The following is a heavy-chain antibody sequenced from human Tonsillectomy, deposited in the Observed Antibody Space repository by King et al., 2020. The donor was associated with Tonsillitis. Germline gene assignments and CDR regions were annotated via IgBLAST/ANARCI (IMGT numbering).Heavy chain of an antibody. CDR2: IHYSVST. CDR1: GGSISSYY. J-gene: IGHJ2*01. CDR3: ARPLNPYWYFDL. Sequence: VQLQESGPGLVKPSETLSLTCTVSGGSISSYYWSWIRQPPGKGLEWIGFIHYSVSTNCNPSLKSRVTISVDTSKKQFSLKLNSVTAADTAVYYCARPLNPYWYFDLWGRGTLVTVSS. V-gene: IGHV4-59*08.